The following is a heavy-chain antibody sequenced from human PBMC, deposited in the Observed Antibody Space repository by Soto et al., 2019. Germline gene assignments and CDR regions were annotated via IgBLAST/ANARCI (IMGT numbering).Heavy chain of an antibody. V-gene: IGHV1-18*01. Sequence: ASVKVSCKASGYTFTSYGISWVRQAPGQGLEWMGWISAYNGNTNYAQKLQGRVTMTTDTSTSTAYMELRSLRSEDTAVYYCAKEIGPSYGRIYYYYYGMDVWGQGTTVTVSS. CDR1: GYTFTSYG. CDR3: AKEIGPSYGRIYYYYYGMDV. D-gene: IGHD3-10*02. J-gene: IGHJ6*02. CDR2: ISAYNGNT.